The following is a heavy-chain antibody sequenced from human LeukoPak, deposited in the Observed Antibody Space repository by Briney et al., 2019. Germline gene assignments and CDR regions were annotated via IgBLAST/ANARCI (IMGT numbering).Heavy chain of an antibody. V-gene: IGHV3-66*01. J-gene: IGHJ4*01. CDR3: AQRPGRPDNGGYSGYAPRHYFDY. D-gene: IGHD5-12*01. CDR1: GFTITSNY. CDR2: IYAGAST. Sequence: GGSLRLSCAASGFTITSNYINWVRQAPGKGLECVSVIYAGASTYYADSVEGGFIVSRDTSKNTVFLQMNSLRAEDTAFYFCAQRPGRPDNGGYSGYAPRHYFDYWGQEPWSPSPQ.